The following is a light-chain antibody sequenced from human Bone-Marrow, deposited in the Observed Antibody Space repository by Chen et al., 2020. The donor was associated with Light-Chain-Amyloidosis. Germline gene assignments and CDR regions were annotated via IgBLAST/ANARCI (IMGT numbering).Light chain of an antibody. Sequence: SYVLTQPSSVSVAPGQTATIACGGNNLGSTSVHWYQQTPGQAPLLVVYDDSDRPSGIPERLSGADSWNAATLTISRVEAGDEADDYCQVWDRSSDRPVVGGGTKRTGL. CDR1: NLGSTS. J-gene: IGLJ3*02. CDR3: QVWDRSSDRPV. V-gene: IGLV3-21*02. CDR2: DDS.